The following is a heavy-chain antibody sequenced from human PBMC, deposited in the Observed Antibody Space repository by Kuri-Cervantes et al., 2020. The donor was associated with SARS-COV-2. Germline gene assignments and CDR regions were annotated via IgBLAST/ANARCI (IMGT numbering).Heavy chain of an antibody. D-gene: IGHD1-26*01. V-gene: IGHV1-18*04. Sequence: ASVKVSCKASGYIFNSFGITWVRQAPGQGLEWMGLISTDNGDTEYAQQFQGRVTMTTDTLRTTAFMELRSLRSDETAVYYCARVKAVVGAIELRHDRLGLDYWGQGTLVTVSS. CDR1: GYIFNSFG. CDR3: ARVKAVVGAIELRHDRLGLDY. CDR2: ISTDNGDT. J-gene: IGHJ4*01.